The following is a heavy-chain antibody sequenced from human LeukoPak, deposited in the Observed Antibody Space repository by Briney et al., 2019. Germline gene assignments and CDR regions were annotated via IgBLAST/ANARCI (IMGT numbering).Heavy chain of an antibody. V-gene: IGHV4-61*02. CDR3: ARAGDDSSGYAHDY. D-gene: IGHD3-22*01. CDR2: IYTSGST. CDR1: GGSISSGSYC. J-gene: IGHJ4*02. Sequence: SETLSLTCTVSGGSISSGSYCWSWIRQPAGKGVEWIGRIYTSGSTNYNPSLKSRVTLSVDTSKNQFSLKLSSAAAADSAVYYLARAGDDSSGYAHDYWGQGTLVTVSS.